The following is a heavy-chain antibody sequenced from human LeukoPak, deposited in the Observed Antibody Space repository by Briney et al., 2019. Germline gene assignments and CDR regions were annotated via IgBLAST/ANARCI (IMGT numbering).Heavy chain of an antibody. D-gene: IGHD6-25*01. CDR2: MSTSGNS. Sequence: PSETLSLTCTVSGGSISGYCWSWIRQPAGKGLEWIGRMSTSGNSNYIPSLVSRVTMSVDTSKNQFSLNLSSVTAADTAVYYCVRESGSMRWFDPWGQGTLVTVSS. J-gene: IGHJ5*02. V-gene: IGHV4-4*07. CDR3: VRESGSMRWFDP. CDR1: GGSISGYC.